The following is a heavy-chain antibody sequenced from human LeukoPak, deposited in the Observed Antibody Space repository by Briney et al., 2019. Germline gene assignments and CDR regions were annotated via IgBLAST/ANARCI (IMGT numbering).Heavy chain of an antibody. J-gene: IGHJ4*02. D-gene: IGHD2-15*01. Sequence: PGRSLRLSCAASGFTFSTYWMSWVRQAPGKGLESVANIKEDGSEKYYVDSVKARFSISRDNAKKSLYLQMSSLRAEDTAVYYCAGEGYCSGGSCYYFDYWGQGTLVTVSS. V-gene: IGHV3-7*03. CDR2: IKEDGSEK. CDR3: AGEGYCSGGSCYYFDY. CDR1: GFTFSTYW.